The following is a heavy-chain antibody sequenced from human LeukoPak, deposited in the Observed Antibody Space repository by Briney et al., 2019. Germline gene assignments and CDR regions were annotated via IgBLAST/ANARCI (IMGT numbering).Heavy chain of an antibody. V-gene: IGHV3-23*01. CDR1: GFTFSSYA. Sequence: GGSLRLSCAASGFTFSSYAMTWVRQAPGKGLEWVSTMNGRGLTTYYADSVKGRFTISRDNSKNTLYLHMNSLRAEDTAVYYCAKAHDNCGGDCSPLDYNDYWGQATLVTVSS. CDR2: MNGRGLTT. CDR3: AKAHDNCGGDCSPLDYNDY. J-gene: IGHJ4*02. D-gene: IGHD2-21*02.